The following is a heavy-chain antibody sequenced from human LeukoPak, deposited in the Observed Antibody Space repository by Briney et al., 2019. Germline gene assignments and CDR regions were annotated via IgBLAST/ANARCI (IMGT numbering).Heavy chain of an antibody. CDR2: INHSGST. V-gene: IGHV4-34*01. D-gene: IGHD1-1*01. Sequence: SETLSLTCAVYGGSFSGYYWSWIRQPPGKGLEWIGEINHSGSTNYNPSLKSRVTISVDTSKNQFSLKLSSVTAADTAVYYCARVGLTNPYFDCWGQGTLVTVSS. CDR3: ARVGLTNPYFDC. CDR1: GGSFSGYY. J-gene: IGHJ4*02.